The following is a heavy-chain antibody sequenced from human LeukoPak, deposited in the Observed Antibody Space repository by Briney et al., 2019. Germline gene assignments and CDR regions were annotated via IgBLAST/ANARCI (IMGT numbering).Heavy chain of an antibody. CDR1: GGSFSGYY. D-gene: IGHD3-22*01. Sequence: SETLSLTRAVYGGSFSGYYWSWIRQPPGKGLEWIGEINHSGSTNYNPSLKSRVTISVDTSKNQFSLKLSSVTAADTAVYYCARGTDYDSPFDIWGQGTMVTVSS. J-gene: IGHJ3*02. CDR2: INHSGST. V-gene: IGHV4-34*01. CDR3: ARGTDYDSPFDI.